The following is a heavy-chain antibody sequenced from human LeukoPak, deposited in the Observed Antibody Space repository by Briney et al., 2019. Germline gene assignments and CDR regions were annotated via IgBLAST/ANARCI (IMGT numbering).Heavy chain of an antibody. CDR2: IYYSGST. Sequence: SETLSLTCTVSGGSISSSSYYWGWIRQPPGKGLEWIGSIYYSGSTYYNPSLKSRVTISVDTSKNQFSLKLSSVTAADTNVYYCARPSPRGWHHYYYMDVWGKGTTVTVSS. CDR3: ARPSPRGWHHYYYMDV. CDR1: GGSISSSSYY. J-gene: IGHJ6*03. V-gene: IGHV4-39*01. D-gene: IGHD6-19*01.